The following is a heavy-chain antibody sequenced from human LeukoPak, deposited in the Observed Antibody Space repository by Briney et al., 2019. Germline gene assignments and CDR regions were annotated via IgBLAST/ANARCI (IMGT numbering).Heavy chain of an antibody. Sequence: SETLSLTCTVFGGPLTSYYWSWIRHPPGKGLEWIGYVSYRGDTNYNPSLKSRVTISVDTSKNQFSLKLTSVTAADTAVYYCARALYSMTTVTTEYWFDYWGQGTLVTVSS. CDR3: ARALYSMTTVTTEYWFDY. CDR2: VSYRGDT. D-gene: IGHD4-17*01. J-gene: IGHJ4*02. CDR1: GGPLTSYY. V-gene: IGHV4-59*08.